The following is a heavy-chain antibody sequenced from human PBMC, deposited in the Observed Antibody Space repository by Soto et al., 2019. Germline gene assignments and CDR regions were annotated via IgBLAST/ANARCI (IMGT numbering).Heavy chain of an antibody. CDR3: EREYSMAFRRRRFDP. Sequence: PGGSLRLSCAASGFTFSSYSMNWVRQAPGKGLEWVSSISSSSSYIYYADSVKGRFTISRDNAKNSLYLQMNSLRAEDTAVYYCEREYSMAFRRRRFDPWGQGTLVTVSS. CDR2: ISSSSSYI. D-gene: IGHD4-4*01. J-gene: IGHJ5*02. V-gene: IGHV3-21*01. CDR1: GFTFSSYS.